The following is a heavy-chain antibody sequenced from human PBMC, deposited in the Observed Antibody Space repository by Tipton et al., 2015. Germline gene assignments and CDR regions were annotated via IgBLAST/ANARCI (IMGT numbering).Heavy chain of an antibody. Sequence: GLVKPSQTLSLTCAISGDSVSSNTAAWHWIRQSPSRGLEWLGRTYYRSNWNNDYAVSVKSRITITPDTSKNQFTLHLNSVTPDDTAVYYCARHGAGTTIIDYWGQGSLVTVSS. V-gene: IGHV6-1*01. CDR3: ARHGAGTTIIDY. CDR2: TYYRSNWNN. CDR1: GDSVSSNTAA. J-gene: IGHJ4*02. D-gene: IGHD1-1*01.